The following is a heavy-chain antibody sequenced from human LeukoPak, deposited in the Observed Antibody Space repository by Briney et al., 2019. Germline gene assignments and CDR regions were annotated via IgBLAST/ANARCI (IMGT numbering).Heavy chain of an antibody. V-gene: IGHV3-30*18. CDR3: AKEGYMVYYFDY. CDR1: GFNFRRTG. D-gene: IGHD2-2*02. Sequence: HPGRSLRLSCASSGFNFRRTGMHWVRQAPGKGLKWVAFISYDGSAKYYADSVKGRFTISRDNSKDILNLQMNSLRAEDTAVYYCAKEGYMVYYFDYWGQGTLVTVSS. J-gene: IGHJ4*02. CDR2: ISYDGSAK.